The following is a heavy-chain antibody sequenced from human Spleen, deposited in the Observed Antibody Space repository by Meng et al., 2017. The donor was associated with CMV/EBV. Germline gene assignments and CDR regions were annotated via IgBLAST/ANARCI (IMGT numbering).Heavy chain of an antibody. V-gene: IGHV3-30*02. J-gene: IGHJ4*02. CDR3: ARDRGWLQWANYFDY. CDR2: IRYDGSNK. Sequence: GESLKISCAASGFTFSSYGMHWVRQAPGKGLEWVAFIRYDGSNKYYADSVKGRFTISRDNSKNTLYLQMNSLRAEDTAVYYCARDRGWLQWANYFDYWGQGTLVTVSS. CDR1: GFTFSSYG. D-gene: IGHD5-24*01.